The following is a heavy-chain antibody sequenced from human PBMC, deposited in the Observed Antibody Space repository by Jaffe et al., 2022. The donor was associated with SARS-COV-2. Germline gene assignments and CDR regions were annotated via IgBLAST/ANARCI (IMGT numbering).Heavy chain of an antibody. CDR2: TSYDGSNK. CDR3: AKDRGGFYGSGRSDNNYYGMDV. D-gene: IGHD3-10*01. Sequence: QVQLVESGGGVVQPGRSLRLSCAASGFTFSRYGMHWVRQAPGKGLEWVAFTSYDGSNKYHVDSVKGRFTISRDNSKNTLVLQMNSLRPEDTAVYYCAKDRGGFYGSGRSDNNYYGMDVWGQGTTVIVSS. V-gene: IGHV3-30*18. J-gene: IGHJ6*02. CDR1: GFTFSRYG.